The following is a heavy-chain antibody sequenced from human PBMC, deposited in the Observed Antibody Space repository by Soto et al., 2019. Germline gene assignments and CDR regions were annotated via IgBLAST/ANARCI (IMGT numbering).Heavy chain of an antibody. CDR2: IYPGDSDT. J-gene: IGHJ3*02. CDR3: ARLYYYDSSEMGAFDI. CDR1: GYSFTSYW. Sequence: GESLKISCKGSGYSFTSYWIGWVRQMPGKGLEWMGIIYPGDSDTRYSPSSQGQVTISADKSISTAYLQWSSLKASDTAMFYCARLYYYDSSEMGAFDIWGQGTMVTVSS. V-gene: IGHV5-51*01. D-gene: IGHD3-22*01.